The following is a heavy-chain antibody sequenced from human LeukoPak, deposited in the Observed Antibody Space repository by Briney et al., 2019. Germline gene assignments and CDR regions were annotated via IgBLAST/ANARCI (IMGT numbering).Heavy chain of an antibody. CDR3: ARGSGSGGRDWFDP. CDR1: GYTFINHD. D-gene: IGHD1-26*01. CDR2: MNSNSGNT. V-gene: IGHV1-8*03. J-gene: IGHJ5*02. Sequence: ASVKVSCKASGYTFINHDIDWVRQAAGQGLEWMGWMNSNSGNTGYAQKFQGRVTFTRDTSISTAYMELSNLRSEGTAVYYCARGSGSGGRDWFDPWGQGTLVTVSS.